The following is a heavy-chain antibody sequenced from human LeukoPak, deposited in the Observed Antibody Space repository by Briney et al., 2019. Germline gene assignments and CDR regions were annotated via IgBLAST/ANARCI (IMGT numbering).Heavy chain of an antibody. Sequence: SETLSLTCTVSGGSISGYYWSWSRQPPGKGVEWIGNLYYMRGAWYKSSLKSRVTTSVDTSRNEFSLKLSSVTAADTAVYYCARGRGGDYDILTGYPGGFDYWGQGTLVTVSS. CDR1: GGSISGYY. J-gene: IGHJ4*02. D-gene: IGHD3-9*01. CDR3: ARGRGGDYDILTGYPGGFDY. V-gene: IGHV4-59*12. CDR2: LYYMRGA.